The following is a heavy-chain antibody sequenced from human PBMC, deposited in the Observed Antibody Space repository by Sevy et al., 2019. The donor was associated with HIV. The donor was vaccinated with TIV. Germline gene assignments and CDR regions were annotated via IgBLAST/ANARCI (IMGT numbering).Heavy chain of an antibody. J-gene: IGHJ2*01. Sequence: GGSLRLSCAASGFIFDDYAMHWVRQAPGKGLEWVSGITWNSDTMGYADSVKGRFTISRDNAKNSLYLQMNSLRLEDSALYYCAKGIVVVPATSSGYFDLWGRGTLVTVSS. CDR2: ITWNSDTM. CDR1: GFIFDDYA. D-gene: IGHD2-2*01. V-gene: IGHV3-9*01. CDR3: AKGIVVVPATSSGYFDL.